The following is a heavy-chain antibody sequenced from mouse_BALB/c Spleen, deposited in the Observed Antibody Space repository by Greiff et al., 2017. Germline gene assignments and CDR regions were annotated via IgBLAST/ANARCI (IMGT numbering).Heavy chain of an antibody. CDR1: GYSITSGYY. Sequence: EVQLQQSGPGLVKPSQSLSLTCSVTGYSITSGYYWNWIRQFPGNKLEWMGYISYDGSNNYNPSLKNRISITRDTSKNQFFLKLNSVTTEDTATYYCARERGNWAWFAYWGQGTLVTVSA. D-gene: IGHD4-1*01. J-gene: IGHJ3*01. CDR3: ARERGNWAWFAY. CDR2: ISYDGSN. V-gene: IGHV3-6*02.